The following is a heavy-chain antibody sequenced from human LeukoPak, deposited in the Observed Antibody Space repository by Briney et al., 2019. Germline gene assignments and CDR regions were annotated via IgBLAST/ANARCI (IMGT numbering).Heavy chain of an antibody. CDR2: ISSSSSYI. CDR3: ARDRAPIDPFDY. Sequence: GGSLRLSCAASGFTFSSYSMNWVRQAPGKGLEWVSSISSSSSYIYYADSVKGRFTISRDNAKNSLYLQMNSLRAEDTAVYYCARDRAPIDPFDYWGQGTLVTVSS. V-gene: IGHV3-21*01. CDR1: GFTFSSYS. J-gene: IGHJ4*02.